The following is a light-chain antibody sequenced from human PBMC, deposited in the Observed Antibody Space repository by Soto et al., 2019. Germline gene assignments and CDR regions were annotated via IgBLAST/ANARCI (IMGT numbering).Light chain of an antibody. CDR2: AAS. CDR1: QGISSW. CDR3: QQYDNRPLPS. Sequence: DSQMSQSPCSVSASVGDRVTITCRASQGISSWLAWYQQRPGKAPRLLIYAASSLQSGVPSRFSGSGSGTDFTLTISSLQSEDFAVYYCQQYDNRPLPSFGPGTKVDIK. J-gene: IGKJ3*01. V-gene: IGKV1-12*01.